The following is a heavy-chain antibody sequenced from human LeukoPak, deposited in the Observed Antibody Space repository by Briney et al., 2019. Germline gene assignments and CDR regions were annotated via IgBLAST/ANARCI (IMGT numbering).Heavy chain of an antibody. Sequence: ASVKVSCKASGYTFTSYYMHWVRQAPGQGLEWMGIINPSGGSTSYAQKFQGRVTMTRDMSTSTVYMELSSLRSEDTAVYYCARELQIRNAFDIWGQGTMVTVSS. CDR1: GYTFTSYY. J-gene: IGHJ3*02. V-gene: IGHV1-46*01. CDR2: INPSGGST. CDR3: ARELQIRNAFDI.